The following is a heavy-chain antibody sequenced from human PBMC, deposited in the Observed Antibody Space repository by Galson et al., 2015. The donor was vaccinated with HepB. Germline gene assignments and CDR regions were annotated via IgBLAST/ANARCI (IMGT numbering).Heavy chain of an antibody. CDR3: ATELVGADGGFDY. V-gene: IGHV1-24*01. Sequence: SVKVSCKVSGYTLTELSMHWVRQAPGKGLEWMGGFDPEDGETIYAQKFQGRVTMNEDTSTDTAYMELSSLRSEDTAVYYCATELVGADGGFDYWGQGTLVTVSS. D-gene: IGHD1-26*01. CDR1: GYTLTELS. CDR2: FDPEDGET. J-gene: IGHJ4*02.